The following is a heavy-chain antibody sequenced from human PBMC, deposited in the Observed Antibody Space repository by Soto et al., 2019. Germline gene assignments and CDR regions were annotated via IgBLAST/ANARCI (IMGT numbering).Heavy chain of an antibody. CDR2: ISAYNGNT. CDR3: ATDLAMALIDY. V-gene: IGHV1-18*01. CDR1: GYTFTSYG. Sequence: QVQLVQSGAEVKKPGASVKVSCKASGYTFTSYGISWVRQAPGQGLEWMGWISAYNGNTKYAQKLQGRVTMTTATSTSTAYMELRSLRSEDTAVYYCATDLAMALIDYWGQGTPVTVSS. J-gene: IGHJ4*02. D-gene: IGHD6-19*01.